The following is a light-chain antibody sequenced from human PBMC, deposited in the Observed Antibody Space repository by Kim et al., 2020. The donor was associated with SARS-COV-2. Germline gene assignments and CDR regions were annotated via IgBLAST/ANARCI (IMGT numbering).Light chain of an antibody. Sequence: SYELTQPPSVSVSPGQTARITCSGDALPYQFAYWYQQKPGQAPVLVMYKNGERSSGIPERFSGSSSGTTVTLTISGVQADDEADYYCQSTDRSGTYMIFG. CDR2: KNG. CDR3: QSTDRSGTYMI. J-gene: IGLJ2*01. V-gene: IGLV3-25*03. CDR1: ALPYQF.